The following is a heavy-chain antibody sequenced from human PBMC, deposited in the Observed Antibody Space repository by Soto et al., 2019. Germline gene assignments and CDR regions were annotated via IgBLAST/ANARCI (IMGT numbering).Heavy chain of an antibody. CDR1: GFTFSSYG. CDR2: ISYDGSNK. Sequence: GGSLRLSCAASGFTFSSYGMHWVRQAPGKGLEWVAVISYDGSNKYYADSVKGRFTISRDNSKNTLYLQMNSLRAEDTAVYYCATHAGYDILTGYYPYWGQRTLVTVSS. J-gene: IGHJ4*02. CDR3: ATHAGYDILTGYYPY. V-gene: IGHV3-30*03. D-gene: IGHD3-9*01.